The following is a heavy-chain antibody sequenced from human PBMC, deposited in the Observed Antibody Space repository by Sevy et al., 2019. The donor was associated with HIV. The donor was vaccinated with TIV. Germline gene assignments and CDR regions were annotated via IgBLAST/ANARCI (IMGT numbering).Heavy chain of an antibody. CDR1: GFTFSTYG. CDR3: AKEGNSGSSTSTPYGMDV. Sequence: GGFLRLSCAASGFTFSTYGMHWVRQAPGKGLEWVAVISYDGSNKYYADSVKGRFTISRDNSKNTLYVQMNSVRAEDTAVYYCAKEGNSGSSTSTPYGMDVWGQGTTVTVSS. CDR2: ISYDGSNK. D-gene: IGHD2-2*01. J-gene: IGHJ6*02. V-gene: IGHV3-30*18.